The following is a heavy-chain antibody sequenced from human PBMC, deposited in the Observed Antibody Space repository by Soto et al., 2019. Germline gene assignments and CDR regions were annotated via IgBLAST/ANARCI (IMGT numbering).Heavy chain of an antibody. CDR2: IYYSGST. D-gene: IGHD2-15*01. Sequence: SETLSLTCTVSGGSISSYYWSWIRQPPGKGLEWIGYIYYSGSTNYNPSLKSRVTISVDTSKNQFSLKLSSVTAADTAVYYCARTRRSNTFYYFDYWGQGTLVTVSS. CDR1: GGSISSYY. V-gene: IGHV4-59*01. CDR3: ARTRRSNTFYYFDY. J-gene: IGHJ4*02.